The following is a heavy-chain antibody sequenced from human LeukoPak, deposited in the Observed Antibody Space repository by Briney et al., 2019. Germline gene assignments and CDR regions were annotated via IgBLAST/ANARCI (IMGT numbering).Heavy chain of an antibody. Sequence: GGSLRLSCAASGFTFSSYDMHWVRQATGKGLEWVSVIGTGGDTYYAGSVKGRFTISRENAKNSLYLRMNSLTAGGTAVYYCSRVGSSGWPNYFDSWGQGTLVTVSS. CDR2: IGTGGDT. CDR3: SRVGSSGWPNYFDS. CDR1: GFTFSSYD. V-gene: IGHV3-13*04. D-gene: IGHD6-19*01. J-gene: IGHJ4*02.